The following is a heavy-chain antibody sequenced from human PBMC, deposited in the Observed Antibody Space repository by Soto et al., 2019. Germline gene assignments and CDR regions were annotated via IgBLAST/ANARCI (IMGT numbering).Heavy chain of an antibody. V-gene: IGHV3-21*01. CDR2: ISSSSSYI. CDR3: ARDSKTFGVYYMDV. D-gene: IGHD3-3*01. Sequence: GGSLRLSCAASGFTFSSYSMNWVRQAPGKGLEWVSSISSSSSYIYYADSVKGRFTISRDNAKNSLYLQMNSLRAEDTAVYYCARDSKTFGVYYMDVWGKGTTVTVSS. CDR1: GFTFSSYS. J-gene: IGHJ6*03.